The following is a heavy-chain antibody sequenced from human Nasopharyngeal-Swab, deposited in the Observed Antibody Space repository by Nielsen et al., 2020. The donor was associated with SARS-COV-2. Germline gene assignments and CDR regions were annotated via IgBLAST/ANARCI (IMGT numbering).Heavy chain of an antibody. V-gene: IGHV3-23*01. Sequence: GWSLRLSCAASGFTFSSYAMSWVRQAPGKGLEWVSAISGSGGSTYYADSVKGRFTISRDNSKNTLYLQMNSLRAEDTAVYYCAKKRVTMVRGVQAPTDYWGQGTLVTVSS. CDR3: AKKRVTMVRGVQAPTDY. CDR1: GFTFSSYA. D-gene: IGHD3-10*01. CDR2: ISGSGGST. J-gene: IGHJ4*02.